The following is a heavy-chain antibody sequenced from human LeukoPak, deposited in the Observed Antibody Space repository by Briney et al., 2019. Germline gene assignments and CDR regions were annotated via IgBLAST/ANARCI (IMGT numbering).Heavy chain of an antibody. CDR2: IIPILGIA. V-gene: IGHV1-69*04. Sequence: SVKVSCKASGGTFSSYAISWVRQAPGQGLEWMGRIIPILGIANYAQKFQGRVTITADKSTSTAYMELSSLRSEDTAVYYCARDYYYDSSGYGYWGQGTLVTVSS. CDR1: GGTFSSYA. CDR3: ARDYYYDSSGYGY. J-gene: IGHJ4*02. D-gene: IGHD3-22*01.